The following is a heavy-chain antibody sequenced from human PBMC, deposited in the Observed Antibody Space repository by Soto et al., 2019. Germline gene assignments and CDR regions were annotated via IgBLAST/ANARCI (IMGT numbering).Heavy chain of an antibody. V-gene: IGHV3-30-3*01. CDR3: ARSRQGIPNWLDP. J-gene: IGHJ5*02. CDR2: ISYDGSNK. D-gene: IGHD3-10*01. CDR1: GFTFSSYA. Sequence: QVQLVEAGGGVVQPGRSLRLSCAPSGFTFSSYAMHWVRQAPGKGLEWVAIISYDGSNKYYADSVKGRFTISIDNSKNTRYLQMNSLRDEDTAVYYCARSRQGIPNWLDPWGQGTLVTVSS.